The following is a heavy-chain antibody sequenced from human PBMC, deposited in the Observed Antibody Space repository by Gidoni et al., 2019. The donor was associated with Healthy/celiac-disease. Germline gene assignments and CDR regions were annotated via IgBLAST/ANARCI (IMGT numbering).Heavy chain of an antibody. V-gene: IGHV4-34*01. D-gene: IGHD4-17*01. CDR3: ARARMTTVNTRWFDP. CDR1: GGSFSGYY. CDR2: INHSGSN. J-gene: IGHJ5*02. Sequence: QVQLQQWGAGLLKPSETLSLTCSVYGGSFSGYYWRWIRQPPGKGLEWIGEINHSGSNNYNPSLKIRVTISVDTSKYQFSRKLSSVTAADTAVYYCARARMTTVNTRWFDPWGQGTLVTVSS.